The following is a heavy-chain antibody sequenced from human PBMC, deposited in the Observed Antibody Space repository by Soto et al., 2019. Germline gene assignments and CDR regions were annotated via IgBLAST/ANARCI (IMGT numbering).Heavy chain of an antibody. CDR2: IFHSGDT. CDR3: AYLTGWYRHDA. V-gene: IGHV4-4*02. D-gene: IGHD6-19*01. Sequence: QVQLQESGPGLVKPSGTLSLTCAVSGDSISNSRWWTWVRQPPGKGLEWIGDIFHSGDTNYNPSLKSRVFISVDKSQNQSSLKVSSVTAAETAVYYCAYLTGWYRHDAWGQGTLVTVS. J-gene: IGHJ3*01. CDR1: GDSISNSRW.